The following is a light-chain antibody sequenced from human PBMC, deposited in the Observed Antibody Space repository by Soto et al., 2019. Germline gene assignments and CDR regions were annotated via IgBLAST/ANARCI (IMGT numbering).Light chain of an antibody. J-gene: IGKJ1*01. Sequence: DIQMTQSPSSLSASVGDRVTITCRASQNIRSYLNWYQQKPGKAPELLIYAAFSLQSGVPSRFSGSGSGTDFTLTISSLQPEDFATYYCQQSYSTPTFGQGTKVEIK. V-gene: IGKV1-39*01. CDR1: QNIRSY. CDR3: QQSYSTPT. CDR2: AAF.